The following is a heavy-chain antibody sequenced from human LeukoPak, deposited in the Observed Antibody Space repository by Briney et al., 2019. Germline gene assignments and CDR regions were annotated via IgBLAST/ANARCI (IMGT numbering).Heavy chain of an antibody. CDR2: INHSGST. D-gene: IGHD3-10*01. J-gene: IGHJ4*02. CDR3: ARLGRASPRYYGSGSYYNPYFDY. V-gene: IGHV4-30-2*01. CDR1: GGCISSGDYS. Sequence: SETLSLTCTVSGGCISSGDYSWSWIRQPPGKGLEWIGEINHSGSTNYNPSLKSRVTISVDTSKNQFSLKLSSVTAADTAVYYCARLGRASPRYYGSGSYYNPYFDYWGQGTLVTVSS.